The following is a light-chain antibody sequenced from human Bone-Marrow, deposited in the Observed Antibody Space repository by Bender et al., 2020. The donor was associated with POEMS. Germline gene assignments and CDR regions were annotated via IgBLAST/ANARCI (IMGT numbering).Light chain of an antibody. CDR1: SSDIGTYNY. CDR3: TSYTRRSTKV. J-gene: IGLJ2*01. V-gene: IGLV2-14*02. CDR2: EGS. Sequence: QSALTQPRSVSGSPGQSVTISCTGTSSDIGTYNYVSWYQQHPGKAPKLMIYEGSKRPSGVSRRFSGSKSGNTASLTISGLQAEDEADYYCTSYTRRSTKVFGGGTKLTVL.